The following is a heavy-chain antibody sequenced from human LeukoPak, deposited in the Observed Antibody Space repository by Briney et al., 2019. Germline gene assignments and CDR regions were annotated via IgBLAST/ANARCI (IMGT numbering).Heavy chain of an antibody. CDR3: AKNYEPGRGVPYGMDV. Sequence: PGGSLRLSCAASGFTFSSYAMRWVRQAPGKGLEWVSAFGAGTGAITTYADSVKGRFTISRDDSKSTLYLQMNSLRAEDTAIYYCAKNYEPGRGVPYGMDVWGQGTTVTVSS. CDR2: FGAGTGAIT. D-gene: IGHD3-10*01. J-gene: IGHJ6*02. V-gene: IGHV3-23*01. CDR1: GFTFSSYA.